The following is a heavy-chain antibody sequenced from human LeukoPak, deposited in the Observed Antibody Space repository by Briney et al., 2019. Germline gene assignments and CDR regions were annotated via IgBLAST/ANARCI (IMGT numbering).Heavy chain of an antibody. D-gene: IGHD6-13*01. CDR1: GFTFSSYR. Sequence: PGGSLRLSCAASGFTFSSYRMSWVRQAPGKGLEWVANINQDGSEKYYVDSVKGRFTISRDNAQNSLYPQMDSLRAEDTAMYYCARDHSSSWYYFDYWGQGTLVTVSS. CDR2: INQDGSEK. V-gene: IGHV3-7*01. CDR3: ARDHSSSWYYFDY. J-gene: IGHJ4*02.